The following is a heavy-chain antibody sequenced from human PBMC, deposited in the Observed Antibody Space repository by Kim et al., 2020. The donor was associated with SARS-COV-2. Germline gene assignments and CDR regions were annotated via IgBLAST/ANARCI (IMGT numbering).Heavy chain of an antibody. CDR1: GGSISSGSSY. CDR2: IYTSGST. V-gene: IGHV4-61*02. D-gene: IGHD1-26*01. CDR3: ARGDLQVGATDY. J-gene: IGHJ4*02. Sequence: SETLSLTCTVSGGSISSGSSYWSWIRQPAGKGLEWIGRIYTSGSTNYNPSLKSRVTISVDTSKNQFSLKLSSVTAADTAVYYCARGDLQVGATDYWGQGTLVTVSS.